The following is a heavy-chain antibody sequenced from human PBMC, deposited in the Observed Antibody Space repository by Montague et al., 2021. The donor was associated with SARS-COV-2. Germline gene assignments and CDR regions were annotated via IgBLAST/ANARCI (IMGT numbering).Heavy chain of an antibody. CDR2: INHSGST. V-gene: IGHV4-34*01. CDR1: GGSFSGYY. CDR3: ARSREEFTWRAVIITGVRHYFDS. D-gene: IGHD3-10*01. Sequence: SETLSLTCAVYGGSFSGYYWSWVRQPPGKGLEWIGEINHSGSTHYNPSLKSRVSMSVDTSKNQFSLKLSSVTAADTAVFYCARSREEFTWRAVIITGVRHYFDSWGQGTLVTVSS. J-gene: IGHJ4*02.